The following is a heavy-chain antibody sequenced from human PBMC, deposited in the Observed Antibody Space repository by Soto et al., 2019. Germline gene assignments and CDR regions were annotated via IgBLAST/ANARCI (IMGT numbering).Heavy chain of an antibody. J-gene: IGHJ5*02. D-gene: IGHD3-3*01. CDR1: GYTFTSYD. Sequence: QVQLVQSGAEVKKPGASVKVSCKASGYTFTSYDINWVRQATGQGLEWMGWMNPNSGNTGYAQKFQGRVTMTRNTSISTAYMELSSLRSEDTAVYYCARSVRFLEGFSYNWFDPWGQGTLVTVSS. CDR2: MNPNSGNT. CDR3: ARSVRFLEGFSYNWFDP. V-gene: IGHV1-8*01.